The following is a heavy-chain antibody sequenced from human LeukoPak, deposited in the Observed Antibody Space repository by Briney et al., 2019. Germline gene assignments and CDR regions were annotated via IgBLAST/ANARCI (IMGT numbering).Heavy chain of an antibody. CDR1: GFTFSSYA. CDR2: IWYDGSNK. Sequence: GGSLRLSCAASGFTFSSYAMSWVRQAPRKGLEWGAVIWYDGSNKYYADSVKGRFTISRDNSKNTYYLQMNSLRAEDTAVYYWAAAAYRFQHGGQGTLVTVSS. V-gene: IGHV3-33*08. J-gene: IGHJ1*01. CDR3: AAAAYRFQH. D-gene: IGHD6-13*01.